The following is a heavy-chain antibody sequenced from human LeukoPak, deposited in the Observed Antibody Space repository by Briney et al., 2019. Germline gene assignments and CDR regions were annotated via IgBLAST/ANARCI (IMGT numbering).Heavy chain of an antibody. D-gene: IGHD4-11*01. CDR2: IIPIFGTA. Sequence: SVKASCKASGGTFSSYAISWVRQAPGQGLEWMGGIIPIFGTANYAQKFQGRVTITADESTSTAYMELSSLRSEDTAVYYCARARGYSNYDIDYWGQGTLVTVSS. V-gene: IGHV1-69*13. CDR1: GGTFSSYA. CDR3: ARARGYSNYDIDY. J-gene: IGHJ4*02.